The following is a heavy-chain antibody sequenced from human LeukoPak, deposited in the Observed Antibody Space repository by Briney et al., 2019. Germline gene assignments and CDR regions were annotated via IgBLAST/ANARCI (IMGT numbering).Heavy chain of an antibody. CDR1: GGSISSGGYY. Sequence: PSETLSLTCTVSGGSISSGGYYWSWIRQPPGKGLEWIGYIYRSGSTYYNPSLKSRVTISVDRSKNQFSLRLSSVTAADTAVYYCARSRGSYFPEYFQHWGQGTLVTVSS. J-gene: IGHJ1*01. CDR2: IYRSGST. CDR3: ARSRGSYFPEYFQH. V-gene: IGHV4-30-2*01. D-gene: IGHD1-26*01.